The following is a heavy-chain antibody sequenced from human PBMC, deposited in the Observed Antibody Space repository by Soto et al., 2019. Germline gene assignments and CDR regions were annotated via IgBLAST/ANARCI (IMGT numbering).Heavy chain of an antibody. CDR1: GVTFSDSG. J-gene: IGHJ4*02. Sequence: GGSLRLACEACGVTFSDSGIHGVRQASGKGLEWVGRIRNKADNYATAYAASVKGRFTISRDDSKNTAYLQMNSLKSEDTAVYYCSRLTWAESFDYWGQGTLVTVSS. V-gene: IGHV3-73*01. CDR3: SRLTWAESFDY. CDR2: IRNKADNYAT.